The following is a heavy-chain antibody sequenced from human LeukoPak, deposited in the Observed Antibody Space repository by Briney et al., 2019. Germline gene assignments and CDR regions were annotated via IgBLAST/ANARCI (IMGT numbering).Heavy chain of an antibody. CDR1: GGSISSGGYY. D-gene: IGHD1-26*01. CDR3: ARGPGNGEWELLGTSYFDY. CDR2: IYYSGST. J-gene: IGHJ4*02. V-gene: IGHV4-31*03. Sequence: SETLSLTCTVSGGSISSGGYYWSWIRQHPGKGLGWIGYIYYSGSTYYNPSLKSRVTISVDTSKNQFSLKLSSVTAADTAVYYCARGPGNGEWELLGTSYFDYWGQGTLVTVSS.